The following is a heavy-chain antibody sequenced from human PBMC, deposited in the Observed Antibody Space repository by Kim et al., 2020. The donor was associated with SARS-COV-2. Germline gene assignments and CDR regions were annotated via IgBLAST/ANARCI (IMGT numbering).Heavy chain of an antibody. CDR2: IYYSGGT. J-gene: IGHJ4*03. CDR1: GGFINTSAYY. Sequence: SETLSLTCNVSGGFINTSAYYWGWIRQPPGKGLEWIGSIYYSGGTYDNPSLRSRLTLSVDMSKNQFSLRLSSVTAADTAVYYCARMQTHWDFDFWGQGAL. CDR3: ARMQTHWDFDF. D-gene: IGHD7-27*01. V-gene: IGHV4-39*01.